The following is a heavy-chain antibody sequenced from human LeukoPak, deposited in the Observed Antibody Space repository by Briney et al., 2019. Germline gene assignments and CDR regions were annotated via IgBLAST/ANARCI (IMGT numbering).Heavy chain of an antibody. J-gene: IGHJ4*02. D-gene: IGHD3-22*01. CDR2: ISGSGDNT. CDR1: GFTFSSYA. CDR3: AKGSYYDSSGTYYFDY. V-gene: IGHV3-23*01. Sequence: GGSLRLSCAASGFTFSSYAMSWVRQAPGKGLEWVSAISGSGDNTYYADSVKGRFTIPRDNSKNTPYLQMNSLRAEDTALYYCAKGSYYDSSGTYYFDYWGQGTLVTVSS.